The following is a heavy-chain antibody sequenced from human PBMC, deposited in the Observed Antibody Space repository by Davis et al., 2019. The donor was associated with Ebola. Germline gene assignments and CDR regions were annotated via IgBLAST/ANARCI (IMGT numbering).Heavy chain of an antibody. D-gene: IGHD3-3*01. CDR1: GFTFSDYY. CDR3: AKSGLSFGVVKYHYGMDV. V-gene: IGHV3-23*01. Sequence: PGGSLRLSCAASGFTFSDYYMSWVRQAPGQGLEWISTISGSGTSTYYADAAKGRFTISRDNSKKTLYLQMNSLRAEDTAVYYCAKSGLSFGVVKYHYGMDVWGKGTTVTVSS. J-gene: IGHJ6*04. CDR2: ISGSGTST.